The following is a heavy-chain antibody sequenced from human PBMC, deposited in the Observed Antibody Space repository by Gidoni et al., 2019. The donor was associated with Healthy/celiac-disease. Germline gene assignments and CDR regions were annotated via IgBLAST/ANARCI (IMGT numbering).Heavy chain of an antibody. CDR3: AKDLGRGYYYGMDV. CDR1: AFTFSSYG. V-gene: IGHV3-30*18. CDR2: ISYDGSNK. D-gene: IGHD3-10*01. Sequence: QVQLVESGGGVVQPGRSLRLSCAASAFTFSSYGMPWVRQAPGKGLECVEVISYDGSNKYYADSVKGRFTISRDNSKNTLYLQMNSLRAEDTAVYYCAKDLGRGYYYGMDVWGQGTTVTVSS. J-gene: IGHJ6*02.